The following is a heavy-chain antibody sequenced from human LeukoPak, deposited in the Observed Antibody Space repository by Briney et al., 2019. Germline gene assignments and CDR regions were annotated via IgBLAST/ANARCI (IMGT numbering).Heavy chain of an antibody. CDR1: GNTFTNYY. CDR3: ARGCHGDTVLWDY. Sequence: ASVKVSCKASGNTFTNYYMHWLRQAPGQGLEWMAIINPSGGSTSYAQKFQGRVTVTRDTSTSTVHMELNSLTSEDTAVYFCARGCHGDTVLWDYWGQGTLVTVSS. CDR2: INPSGGST. D-gene: IGHD4-17*01. J-gene: IGHJ4*02. V-gene: IGHV1-46*01.